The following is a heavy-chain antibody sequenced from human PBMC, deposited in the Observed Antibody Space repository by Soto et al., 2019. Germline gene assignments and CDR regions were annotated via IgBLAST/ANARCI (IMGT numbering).Heavy chain of an antibody. J-gene: IGHJ5*02. CDR3: AHTPDYGVGVDWFDP. Sequence: QITLKESGPTLVKPTQTLTLTCTFSGFSLSTSGVGVGWIRQPPGKALEWLALIYWDDDKRYSPSLKSRLTITKDTSKNQVVHTMTNMDPVDTATYYCAHTPDYGVGVDWFDPWGQGTLVTVSS. D-gene: IGHD4-17*01. CDR2: IYWDDDK. V-gene: IGHV2-5*02. CDR1: GFSLSTSGVG.